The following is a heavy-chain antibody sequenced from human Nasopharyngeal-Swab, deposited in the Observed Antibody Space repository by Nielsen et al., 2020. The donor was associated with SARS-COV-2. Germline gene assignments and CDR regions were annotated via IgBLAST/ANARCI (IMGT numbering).Heavy chain of an antibody. J-gene: IGHJ4*02. CDR3: ARIGSSWYAIDY. V-gene: IGHV2-70*11. D-gene: IGHD6-13*01. CDR2: ICWDDDK. Sequence: WIRKPPGKALEWLARICWDDDKEYSTFLQTRVTISKDNSKNQVVLTMTNMDSVDTATYYCARIGSSWYAIDYWGQGILVTVSS.